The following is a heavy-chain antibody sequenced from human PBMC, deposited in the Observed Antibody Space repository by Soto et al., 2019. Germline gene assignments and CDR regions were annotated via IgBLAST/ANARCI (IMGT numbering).Heavy chain of an antibody. CDR3: ASEQQLVRGYNWFDP. J-gene: IGHJ5*02. CDR1: GYTFTSYD. CDR2: MNPNSGNT. Sequence: QVQLVQSGAEVKKPGASVKVSCKASGYTFTSYDINWVRQATGQGLEWMGWMNPNSGNTGYAQKFQGRVTMTRNTSISPAYMELSSLRSEDTAVYYCASEQQLVRGYNWFDPWGQGTLVTVSS. V-gene: IGHV1-8*01. D-gene: IGHD6-6*01.